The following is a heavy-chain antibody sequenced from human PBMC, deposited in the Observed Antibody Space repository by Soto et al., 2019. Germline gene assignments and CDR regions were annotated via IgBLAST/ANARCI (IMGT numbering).Heavy chain of an antibody. V-gene: IGHV5-51*01. Sequence: GESLKISCRVSGDSFTTYWIAWVRQMPGKGLEWMGIIYPGDFDTRYSPSFQGQVTISVDKSINTAYLQWNSLKASDSAMYYCARKHSPGYFNWFDPWGQGTLVTVSS. J-gene: IGHJ5*02. CDR1: GDSFTTYW. D-gene: IGHD3-22*01. CDR2: IYPGDFDT. CDR3: ARKHSPGYFNWFDP.